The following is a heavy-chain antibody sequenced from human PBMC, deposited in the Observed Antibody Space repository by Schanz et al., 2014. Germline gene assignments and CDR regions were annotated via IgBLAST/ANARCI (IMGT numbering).Heavy chain of an antibody. Sequence: EVQLLESGGGLVQPGGSLRLSCAASGFTFSSYAMSWVRQAPGKGLEWVAAISGSGGSTYYADSVKGRFTISRYNSKNALYLQMNSLRAEDTAVYYCAKGRFGELSAFDIWGQGTMVIVSS. D-gene: IGHD3-10*01. CDR1: GFTFSSYA. J-gene: IGHJ3*02. CDR2: ISGSGGST. CDR3: AKGRFGELSAFDI. V-gene: IGHV3-23*01.